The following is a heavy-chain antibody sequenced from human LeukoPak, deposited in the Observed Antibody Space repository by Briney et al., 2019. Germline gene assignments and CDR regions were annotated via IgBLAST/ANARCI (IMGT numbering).Heavy chain of an antibody. CDR3: AKDRGYCTNGVCPGYFDY. CDR2: ISYDGSNK. CDR1: GFTFSSYG. D-gene: IGHD2-8*01. V-gene: IGHV3-30*18. Sequence: GRSLRLSCAASGFTFSSYGMHWVRQAPGKGLEWVAVISYDGSNKYYADSVKGRFTISRDNSKNTLYLQMNSLRAEDTAVYYCAKDRGYCTNGVCPGYFDYWGQGTLVTVSS. J-gene: IGHJ4*02.